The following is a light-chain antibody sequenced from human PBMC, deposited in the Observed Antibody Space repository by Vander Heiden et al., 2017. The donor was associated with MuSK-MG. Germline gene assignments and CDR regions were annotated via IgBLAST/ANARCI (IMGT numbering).Light chain of an antibody. CDR2: DAS. J-gene: IGKJ1*01. CDR3: QQERCYLRT. CDR1: QNINSW. V-gene: IGKV1-5*01. Sequence: IQMTQSPSTLSVSVGDRVTITCRASQNINSWLAWYQQRPGKAPKLLIYDASLLESGVPSRFSDSGFGTEFTFTISRLQPDDFATYYCQQERCYLRTFGQGTKVEIK.